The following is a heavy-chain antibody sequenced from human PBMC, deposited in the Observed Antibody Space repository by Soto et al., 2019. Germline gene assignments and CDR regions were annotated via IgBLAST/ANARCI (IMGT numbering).Heavy chain of an antibody. J-gene: IGHJ6*03. V-gene: IGHV3-15*01. Sequence: GGSLRLSCAASGFTFSNAWMSWVRQAPGKGLEWVGRIKSKTDGGTTDYAAPVKGRFTISSDDSKNTLYLQMNSLKTEETAVYYCTTVRGVDFGVVIKSYYYMDVWGKGTTVTVSS. CDR1: GFTFSNAW. CDR2: IKSKTDGGTT. CDR3: TTVRGVDFGVVIKSYYYMDV. D-gene: IGHD3-3*01.